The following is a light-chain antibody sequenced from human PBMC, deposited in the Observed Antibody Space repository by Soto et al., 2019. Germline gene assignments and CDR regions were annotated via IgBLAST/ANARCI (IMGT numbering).Light chain of an antibody. CDR2: AAS. CDR1: QGISSY. J-gene: IGKJ5*01. CDR3: QQHSNWIT. V-gene: IGKV1-8*01. Sequence: AIRMTQSPSSLSASTGDRVTITCRASQGISSYLAWYQQKPGKAPKLLIYAASTLQSGVPSRFSGSGSGTEFTLTISSLQFEDSAVYHCQQHSNWITFGQGTRLEIK.